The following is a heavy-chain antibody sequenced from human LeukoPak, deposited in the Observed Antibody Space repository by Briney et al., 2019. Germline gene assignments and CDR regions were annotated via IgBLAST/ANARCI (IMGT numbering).Heavy chain of an antibody. CDR2: IYYSGST. CDR1: GGSIFSGGHY. J-gene: IGHJ4*02. D-gene: IGHD3-22*01. CDR3: ARVPGYYDRSGYHFESIDY. Sequence: SETLSLTCPVSGGSIFSGGHYWSWIRQHPGKGLEWIGYIYYSGSTYYNPSLKSRVTISVDTSKNQFSLKLSSVTAADTAVYYGARVPGYYDRSGYHFESIDYWGQGTLVTVSS. V-gene: IGHV4-31*03.